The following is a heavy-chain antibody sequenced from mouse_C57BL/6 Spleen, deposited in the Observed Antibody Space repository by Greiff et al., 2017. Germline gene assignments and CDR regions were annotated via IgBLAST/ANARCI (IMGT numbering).Heavy chain of an antibody. Sequence: QVQLQQPGAELVKPGASVKLSCKASGYTFTSYWMHWVKQRPGRGLEWIGRIDPNSGGTKYNEKFKSKATLTVDKPSSTAYMQLSSRTSEDSAVYECARNGLITTVVAGGAMDYWGQGTSVTVSS. D-gene: IGHD1-1*01. V-gene: IGHV1-72*01. CDR2: IDPNSGGT. J-gene: IGHJ4*01. CDR3: ARNGLITTVVAGGAMDY. CDR1: GYTFTSYW.